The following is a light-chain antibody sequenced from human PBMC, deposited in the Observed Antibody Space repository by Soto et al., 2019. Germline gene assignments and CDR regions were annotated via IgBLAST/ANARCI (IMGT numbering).Light chain of an antibody. J-gene: IGKJ1*01. Sequence: MLKQCPATLSVSPGERATLSCRASQSVSSNLAWYQQKPGQAPRLLIYGAPSRATGIPDRFSGSGSGTDFTLTIRRLEPEDSAVYYRQQSGRTFGQGTKVDNK. CDR3: QQSGRT. CDR1: QSVSSN. CDR2: GAP. V-gene: IGKV3-20*01.